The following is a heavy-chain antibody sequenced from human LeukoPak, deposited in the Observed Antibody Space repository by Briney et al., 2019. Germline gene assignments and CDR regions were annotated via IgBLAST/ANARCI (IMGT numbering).Heavy chain of an antibody. CDR1: GFTFGSYG. J-gene: IGHJ4*02. D-gene: IGHD4-11*01. CDR2: IWSDGTNK. Sequence: PGKSLRLSCGASGFTFGSYGMHWVRQAPGKGLEWVAVIWSDGTNKYYADSVKGRFAISRDDSNNMVYLQMNSLRAEDTAVYYCAKDVERGFDYTNSLDYWGQGTLVTVSS. V-gene: IGHV3-33*06. CDR3: AKDVERGFDYTNSLDY.